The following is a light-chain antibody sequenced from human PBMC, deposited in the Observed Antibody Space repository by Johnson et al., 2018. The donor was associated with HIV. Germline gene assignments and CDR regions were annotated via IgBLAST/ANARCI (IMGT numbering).Light chain of an antibody. Sequence: SVLTQPPSVSAAPGQKVTISCSGSSSNIGNNYVSWYQQLPGTAPKLLIYGNDNRPSGVPERFSGSKSGTSASLAITGLQAEDEADYYCQSYDNALSGSKVFGTGTEVTVL. V-gene: IGLV1-40*01. CDR2: GND. CDR1: SSNIGNNY. J-gene: IGLJ1*01. CDR3: QSYDNALSGSKV.